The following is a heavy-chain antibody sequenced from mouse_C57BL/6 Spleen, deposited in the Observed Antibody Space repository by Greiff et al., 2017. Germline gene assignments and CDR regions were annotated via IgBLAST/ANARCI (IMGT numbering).Heavy chain of an antibody. D-gene: IGHD1-1*01. CDR1: GYTFTSYW. CDR2: IDPSDSET. J-gene: IGHJ1*03. Sequence: QVQLHQPGAELVRPGSSVKLSCKASGYTFTSYWMHWVKQRPIQGLEWIGNIDPSDSETHYNQQFKDKATLTVDKSSSTAYMQLSSLTSEDSAVYDGARSATTVVPWYFDVWGTGTTVTVSA. V-gene: IGHV1-52*01. CDR3: ARSATTVVPWYFDV.